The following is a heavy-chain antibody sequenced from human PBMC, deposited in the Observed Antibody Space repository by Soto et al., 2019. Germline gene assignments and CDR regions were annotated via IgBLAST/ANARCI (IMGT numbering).Heavy chain of an antibody. J-gene: IGHJ4*02. D-gene: IGHD3-22*01. CDR3: ARDKSPYYYDSSGYCDY. CDR1: GFTFSDYY. CDR2: ISSSGSTI. Sequence: GSLRLSCAASGFTFSDYYMSWIRQAPGKGLEWVSYISSSGSTIYYADSVKGRFTISRDNAKNSLYLQMNSLRAEDTAVYYCARDKSPYYYDSSGYCDYWGQGTLVTVSS. V-gene: IGHV3-11*01.